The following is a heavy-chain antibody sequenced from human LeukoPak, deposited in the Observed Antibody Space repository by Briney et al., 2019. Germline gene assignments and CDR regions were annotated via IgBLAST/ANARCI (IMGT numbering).Heavy chain of an antibody. D-gene: IGHD4-17*01. V-gene: IGHV1-69*04. J-gene: IGHJ4*02. CDR1: GGTFSSYA. Sequence: SVKVSCKASGGTFSSYAISWVRQAPGQGLEWMGRIIPILGIANYAQKFQGRVTITADKSTSTAYMELSSPRSEDTAVYYCARDPVGTVTTHDYWGQGTLVTVSS. CDR2: IIPILGIA. CDR3: ARDPVGTVTTHDY.